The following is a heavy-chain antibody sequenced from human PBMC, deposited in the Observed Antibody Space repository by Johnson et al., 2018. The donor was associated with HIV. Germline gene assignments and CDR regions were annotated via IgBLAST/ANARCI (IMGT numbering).Heavy chain of an antibody. CDR1: RFKFDDYG. V-gene: IGHV3-20*04. CDR2: INWNGGST. J-gene: IGHJ3*01. D-gene: IGHD1-26*01. CDR3: AREIGWELHDGAFDV. Sequence: VQLVESGGGVVRPGGSLRLSCAASRFKFDDYGMSWVRQGPGKGLEWVSGINWNGGSTGYADSVKGRFIISRANAKNSLYLQMNSLRAEDTALYYCAREIGWELHDGAFDVWGQGTMVTVSS.